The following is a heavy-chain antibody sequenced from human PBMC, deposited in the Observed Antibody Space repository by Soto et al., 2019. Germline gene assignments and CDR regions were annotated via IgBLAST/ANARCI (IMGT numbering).Heavy chain of an antibody. CDR1: GFSLRTNGVG. D-gene: IGHD4-17*01. V-gene: IGHV2-5*02. J-gene: IGHJ6*02. Sequence: QITLKESGPTLVKPTQTLTLTCTFSGFSLRTNGVGVGWIRQPPGKALEWLALIHWDDVKRYSPSLKSRLTITKXTXKXQVVLTLANVDPVDTATYYCGHGQGDYDYYYYGVDVWGQGTTVTVSS. CDR2: IHWDDVK. CDR3: GHGQGDYDYYYYGVDV.